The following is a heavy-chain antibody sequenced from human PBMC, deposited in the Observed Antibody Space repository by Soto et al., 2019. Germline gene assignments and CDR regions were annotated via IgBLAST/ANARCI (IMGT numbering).Heavy chain of an antibody. J-gene: IGHJ4*02. CDR1: GFTFSSYG. V-gene: IGHV3-30*18. Sequence: QVQLVVSGGGVVQPGRSLRLSCAASGFTFSSYGMHWVRQAPGKGLEWVAVISYDGSNKYYADSVKGRFTISRDNSKNTLYLQMNSLIAEDTAVYYCAKDAEFGYSYGNVPWDYWGQGTLVTVSS. CDR3: AKDAEFGYSYGNVPWDY. CDR2: ISYDGSNK. D-gene: IGHD5-18*01.